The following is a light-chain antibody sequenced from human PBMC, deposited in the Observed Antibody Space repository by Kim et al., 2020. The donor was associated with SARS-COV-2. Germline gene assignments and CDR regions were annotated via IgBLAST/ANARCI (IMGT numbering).Light chain of an antibody. J-gene: IGLJ3*02. V-gene: IGLV3-9*01. CDR3: QVWDSSTVV. CDR1: NIGSKN. Sequence: SVALGQTASITCGGNNIGSKNVHWYQQKPGQAPVLVIYRDSNRPSGIPERFSGSNSGNTATLTISRAQAGDEADYYCQVWDSSTVVFGGGTQLTVL. CDR2: RDS.